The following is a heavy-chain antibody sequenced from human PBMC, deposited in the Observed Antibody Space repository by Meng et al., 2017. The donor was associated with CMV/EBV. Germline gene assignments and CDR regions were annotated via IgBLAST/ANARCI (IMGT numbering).Heavy chain of an antibody. CDR3: ARVTSRVAGAFDY. Sequence: QVQLQDSGSGLVKPSQTLSLTCTVSGGSISSGDYYWSWIRQPPGKGLEWIGYIYYSGSTYYNPSLKSRVTISVDTSKNQFSLKLSSVTAADTAVYYCARVTSRVAGAFDYWGQGTLVTVSS. V-gene: IGHV4-30-4*08. CDR2: IYYSGST. D-gene: IGHD1-14*01. CDR1: GGSISSGDYY. J-gene: IGHJ4*02.